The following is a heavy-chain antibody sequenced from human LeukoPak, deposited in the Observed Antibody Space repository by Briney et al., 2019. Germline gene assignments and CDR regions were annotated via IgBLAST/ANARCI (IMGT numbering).Heavy chain of an antibody. J-gene: IGHJ6*02. CDR3: ARARGDYEPLYYYYGMDV. CDR1: GGSISSSNW. V-gene: IGHV4-4*02. CDR2: IYHSGST. Sequence: SETLSLTCAVSGGSISSSNWWSWVGQPPGKGLEWMGEIYHSGSTNYNPSLKSRVTISVDKSKNQFSLKLSSVTAADTAVYYCARARGDYEPLYYYYGMDVWGQGTTVTVSS. D-gene: IGHD4-17*01.